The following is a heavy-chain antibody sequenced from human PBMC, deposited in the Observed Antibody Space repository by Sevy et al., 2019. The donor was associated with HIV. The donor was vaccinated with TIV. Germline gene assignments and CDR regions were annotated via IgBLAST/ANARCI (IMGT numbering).Heavy chain of an antibody. J-gene: IGHJ4*02. CDR2: MNEDGSEK. V-gene: IGHV3-7*01. D-gene: IGHD5-18*01. CDR1: GFTFSSYW. CDR3: VREGLGGFSYSLDC. Sequence: LSLTCAASGFTFSSYWMSWVRQAPGKGLEWVATMNEDGSEKSYVDSVKGRFTISRDNAKNSLYLQMNSLRVDDTALYYCVREGLGGFSYSLDCWGQGTLVTVSS.